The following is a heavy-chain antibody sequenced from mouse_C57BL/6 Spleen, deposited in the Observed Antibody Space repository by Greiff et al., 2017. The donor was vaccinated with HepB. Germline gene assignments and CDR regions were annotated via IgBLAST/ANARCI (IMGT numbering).Heavy chain of an antibody. CDR2: IWRGGST. Sequence: VMLVESGPGLVQPSQSLSITCTVSGFSLTSYGVHWVRQSPGKGLEWLGVIWRGGSTDYNAAFMSRLSITKDNSKSQVFFKMNSLQADDTAIYYCAKKRDLITTGDEAMDYWGQGTSVTVSS. V-gene: IGHV2-5*01. CDR1: GFSLTSYG. J-gene: IGHJ4*01. CDR3: AKKRDLITTGDEAMDY. D-gene: IGHD1-1*01.